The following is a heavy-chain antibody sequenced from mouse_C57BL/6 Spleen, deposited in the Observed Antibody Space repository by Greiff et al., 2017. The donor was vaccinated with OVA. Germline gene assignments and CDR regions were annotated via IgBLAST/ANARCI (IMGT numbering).Heavy chain of an antibody. J-gene: IGHJ1*03. Sequence: DVKLQESGPVLVKPGASVKMSCKASGYTFTDYYMNWVKQSHGKSLEWIGVINPYNGGTSYNQTFKGKATLTVEKSSSTAYMELNSLTSEDSAVYYCARDHYYGSSYWYFDVWGTGTTVTVSS. CDR2: INPYNGGT. D-gene: IGHD1-1*01. CDR3: ARDHYYGSSYWYFDV. V-gene: IGHV1-19*01. CDR1: GYTFTDYY.